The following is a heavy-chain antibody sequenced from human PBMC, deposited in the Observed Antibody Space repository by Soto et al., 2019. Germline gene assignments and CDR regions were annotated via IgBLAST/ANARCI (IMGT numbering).Heavy chain of an antibody. CDR1: GFTFSSYA. CDR3: AKDYYDSSGYYPAFDY. V-gene: IGHV3-23*01. J-gene: IGHJ4*02. CDR2: ISGSGGST. D-gene: IGHD3-22*01. Sequence: PVGSLRLSCAASGFTFSSYAMSWVRQAPGKGLEWVSAISGSGGSTYYADSVKGRFTISRDNSKNTLYLQMNSLRAEDTAVYYCAKDYYDSSGYYPAFDYWGQGTLVTVSS.